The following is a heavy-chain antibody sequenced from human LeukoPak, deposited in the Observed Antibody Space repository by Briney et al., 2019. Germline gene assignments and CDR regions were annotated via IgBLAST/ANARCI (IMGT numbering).Heavy chain of an antibody. CDR2: VAYDGDNK. Sequence: PGGSLRLSCAASGFPFSRYTMHWVRQAPGKGPEWMATVAYDGDNKYYADSVKGRFTISRDSSNNTLFLQLGALSADDTAVYYCARGSYCSGGSCHVGSWFDPWGQGTLVTVSS. D-gene: IGHD2-15*01. J-gene: IGHJ5*02. V-gene: IGHV3-30*15. CDR3: ARGSYCSGGSCHVGSWFDP. CDR1: GFPFSRYT.